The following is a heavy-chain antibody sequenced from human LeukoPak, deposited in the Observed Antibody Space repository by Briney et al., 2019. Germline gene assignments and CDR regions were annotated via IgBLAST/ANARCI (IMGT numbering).Heavy chain of an antibody. J-gene: IGHJ1*01. CDR1: GFSLSTSGVG. D-gene: IGHD2-21*02. Sequence: SGPTLVKPTQTLTLTCTFSGFSLSTSGVGVGWIRQPPGKALEWLALIHWDDDKRYSPSLKSRLSITKDTSKDQVVLTMTNMDPVDTATYYCAHSVGIVVLTAEDEYFRHWGQGTPVTVSS. CDR2: IHWDDDK. V-gene: IGHV2-5*02. CDR3: AHSVGIVVLTAEDEYFRH.